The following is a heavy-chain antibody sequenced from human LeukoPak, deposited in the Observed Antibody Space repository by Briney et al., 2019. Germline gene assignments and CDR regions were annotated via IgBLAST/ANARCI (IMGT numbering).Heavy chain of an antibody. J-gene: IGHJ4*02. D-gene: IGHD3-3*01. Sequence: GASVKVSCQASGYTFTSYDINWVRQAPGQGLEWMGGIIPIFGTANYAQKFQGRVTITADKSTSTAYMELSSLRSEDTAVYYCARDSRVGEFDYWGQGTLVTVSS. CDR1: GYTFTSYD. CDR2: IIPIFGTA. CDR3: ARDSRVGEFDY. V-gene: IGHV1-69*06.